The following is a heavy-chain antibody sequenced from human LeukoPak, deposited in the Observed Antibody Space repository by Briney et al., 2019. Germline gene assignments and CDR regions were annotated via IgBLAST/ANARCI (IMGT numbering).Heavy chain of an antibody. CDR2: IHHSGST. CDR1: GGSITSGTFY. Sequence: SETLSLTCTVSGGSITSGTFYWGWTRQPPGKGLEWIGTIHHSGSTSYNPSLQSRATISVDTSNNQFSLKLSSVTAADTAVYYCARVTADCSSTSCYRGYYYYYMDVWGKGTTVTVSS. V-gene: IGHV4-39*07. D-gene: IGHD2-2*02. CDR3: ARVTADCSSTSCYRGYYYYYMDV. J-gene: IGHJ6*03.